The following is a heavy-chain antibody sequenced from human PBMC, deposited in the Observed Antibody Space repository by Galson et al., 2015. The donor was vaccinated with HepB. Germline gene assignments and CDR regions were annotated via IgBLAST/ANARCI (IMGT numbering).Heavy chain of an antibody. D-gene: IGHD3-10*01. CDR2: ITSAGDKE. Sequence: SLRLSCAASGFIFNTYSTHWVRQAPGKGLEWVAAITSAGDKEYYADSVKGRFTISRDNSKNILYLQINSLRAEDTAVYYCAKLDGSGYYYYYYYGMDVWGQGTTVTVSS. CDR3: AKLDGSGYYYYYYYGMDV. V-gene: IGHV3-30-3*02. J-gene: IGHJ6*02. CDR1: GFIFNTYS.